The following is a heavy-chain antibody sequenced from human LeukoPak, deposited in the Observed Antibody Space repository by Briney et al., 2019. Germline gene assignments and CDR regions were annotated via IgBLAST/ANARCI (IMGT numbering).Heavy chain of an antibody. CDR1: GFTFSSYV. CDR2: ISGSGGST. Sequence: GGSLRLSCAASGFTFSSYVISWVRQAPGKGLEWVSAISGSGGSTYYADSVKGRFTISRDNSKNTLYLQMNSLRAEDTAVYYCAKSLTYGDSDYWGQGTLVTVSS. V-gene: IGHV3-23*01. D-gene: IGHD4-17*01. CDR3: AKSLTYGDSDY. J-gene: IGHJ4*02.